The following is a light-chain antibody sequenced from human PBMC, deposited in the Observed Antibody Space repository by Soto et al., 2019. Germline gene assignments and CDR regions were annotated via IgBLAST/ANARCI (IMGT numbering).Light chain of an antibody. J-gene: IGKJ5*01. V-gene: IGKV3-15*01. Sequence: EIVLTQSPGTLSLSPGERATLSCRASQTVRNNYLAWYQQKPGQAPRLLIYGASTRATGIPARFSGSGSGTEFTLTISSLQSEDFAVYYCQQCNNWPPITFGQGTRLEIK. CDR3: QQCNNWPPIT. CDR2: GAS. CDR1: QTVRNN.